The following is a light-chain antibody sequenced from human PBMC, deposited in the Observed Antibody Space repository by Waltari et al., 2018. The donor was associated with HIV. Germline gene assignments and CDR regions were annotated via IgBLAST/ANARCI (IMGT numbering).Light chain of an antibody. CDR2: AAS. J-gene: IGKJ1*01. CDR3: HNDATSSHT. CDR1: QSISQL. V-gene: IGKV1-5*03. Sequence: DVQMTQSPSIISASVGDRVTITCRASQSISQLVAWYQQTPGKAPKVLMFAASTLVDGAPSRFSGSASGTEFNFTITSLQPDDVATYYCHNDATSSHTFGQGTKV.